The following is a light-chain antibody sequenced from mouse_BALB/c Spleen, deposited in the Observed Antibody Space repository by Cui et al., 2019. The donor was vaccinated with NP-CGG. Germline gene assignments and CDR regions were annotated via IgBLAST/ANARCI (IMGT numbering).Light chain of an antibody. J-gene: IGLJ1*01. V-gene: IGLV1*01. CDR1: TGAVTTSYY. CDR2: GTN. CDR3: ALWYSNHWV. Sequence: QAVVTQESALTTLPGETVTLTCRSSTGAVTTSYYANWVQEKPDHLFTGLIGGTNNRTPGVPARFSGSLIGDNAALTITGAQTEDEAIYFCALWYSNHWVFGGGTKLTVL.